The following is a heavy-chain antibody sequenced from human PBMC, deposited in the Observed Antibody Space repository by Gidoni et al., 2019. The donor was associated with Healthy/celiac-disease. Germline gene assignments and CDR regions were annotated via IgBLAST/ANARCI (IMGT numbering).Heavy chain of an antibody. V-gene: IGHV3-33*01. CDR3: ARDYYDSSGSQDVAFDI. D-gene: IGHD3-22*01. CDR1: GFTFSSYG. J-gene: IGHJ3*02. CDR2: IWYDGSNK. Sequence: QVQLVESGGGVVQPGRSLRLSCAASGFTFSSYGMHWVRQAPGKGLEWVAVIWYDGSNKYYADAVKGRFTISRDNSKNTLYLQMNSLRAEDTAVYYCARDYYDSSGSQDVAFDIWGQGTMVTVSS.